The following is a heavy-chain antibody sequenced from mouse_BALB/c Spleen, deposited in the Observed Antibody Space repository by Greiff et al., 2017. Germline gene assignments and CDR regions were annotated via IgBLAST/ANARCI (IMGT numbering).Heavy chain of an antibody. CDR1: GYTFTDYY. CDR3: ARRVEGIFAD. J-gene: IGHJ3*01. V-gene: IGHV1-84*02. CDR2: IYPGSGNT. Sequence: QVQLKESGPELVKPGASVKISCKASGYTFTDYYINWVKQKPGQGLEWIGWIYPGSGNTKYNEKFKGKATLTVDTSSSTAYMQLSSLTSEDTAVYFCARRVEGIFADWGQGTLVTVSA.